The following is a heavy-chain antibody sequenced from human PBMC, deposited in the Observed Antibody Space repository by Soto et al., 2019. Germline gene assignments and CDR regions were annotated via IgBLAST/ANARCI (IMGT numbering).Heavy chain of an antibody. CDR2: ISSDSRYI. D-gene: IGHD3-10*01. Sequence: GGSLRLSCAASGFTFSSYTIHWVRQAPGKGLEWVSSISSDSRYIYYADSVKGRFTISRDNARKSLFLQMNSLRDEDTAVYYCARGIVNYYYGSGSDAFDIWGQGTMVTVSS. J-gene: IGHJ3*02. V-gene: IGHV3-21*01. CDR1: GFTFSSYT. CDR3: ARGIVNYYYGSGSDAFDI.